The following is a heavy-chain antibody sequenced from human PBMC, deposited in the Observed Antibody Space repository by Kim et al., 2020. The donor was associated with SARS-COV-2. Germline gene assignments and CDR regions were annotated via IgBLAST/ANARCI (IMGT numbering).Heavy chain of an antibody. CDR1: GGSISSSSYY. CDR2: IYYSGST. Sequence: SETLSLTCTVSGGSISSSSYYWGWIRQPPGQGLEWIGCIYYSGSTYYYPSLKSRVTISVDTTKNQLSLKLISVTAAATSLYYSARDWGVLAALVDYWGQG. CDR3: ARDWGVLAALVDY. V-gene: IGHV4-39*07. J-gene: IGHJ4*02. D-gene: IGHD2-15*01.